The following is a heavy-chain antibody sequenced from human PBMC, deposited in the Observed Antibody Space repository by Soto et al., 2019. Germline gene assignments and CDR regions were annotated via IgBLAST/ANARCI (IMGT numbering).Heavy chain of an antibody. CDR3: ASPFTGVLVLGASPPGGDNYGWDV. CDR1: GGTFSRYT. Sequence: QVQLVQSGAEVKKPGSSVKVSCKASGGTFSRYTISWVRQAPGQGLEWMGRIIPILDIPNYAQNFQGRVTITADKSTSTAYMELRSLRSDDTAVYYCASPFTGVLVLGASPPGGDNYGWDVWGQGTTVTVSS. J-gene: IGHJ6*02. D-gene: IGHD2-15*01. CDR2: IIPILDIP. V-gene: IGHV1-69*02.